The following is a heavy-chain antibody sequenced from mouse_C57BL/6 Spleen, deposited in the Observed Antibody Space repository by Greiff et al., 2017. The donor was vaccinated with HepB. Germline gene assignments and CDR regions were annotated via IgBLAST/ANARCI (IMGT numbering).Heavy chain of an antibody. CDR2: IYPGDGDT. J-gene: IGHJ4*01. V-gene: IGHV1-82*01. Sequence: VMLVESGPELVKPGASVKISCKASGYAFSSSWMNWVKQRPGKGLEWIGRIYPGDGDTNYNGKFKGKATLTADKSSSTAYMQLSSLTSEDSAVYFCARFGNYRYYAMDYWGQGTSVTVSS. CDR3: ARFGNYRYYAMDY. D-gene: IGHD2-1*01. CDR1: GYAFSSSW.